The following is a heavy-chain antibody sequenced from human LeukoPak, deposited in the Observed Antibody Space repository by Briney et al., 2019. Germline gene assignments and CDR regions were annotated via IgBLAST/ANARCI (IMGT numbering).Heavy chain of an antibody. D-gene: IGHD3-10*01. CDR1: ARSFSGYS. CDR2: IEDSGNT. J-gene: IGHJ1*01. Sequence: ETLSLTCTVYARSFSGYSWTWIRQPPGKGLETSEDIEDSGNTKYQPSLKCRISISLGTSKNQFSLRRISVTAADTAVYYCSRRFAHRGFYFQYWGQGTLATVSS. V-gene: IGHV4-34*01. CDR3: SRRFAHRGFYFQY.